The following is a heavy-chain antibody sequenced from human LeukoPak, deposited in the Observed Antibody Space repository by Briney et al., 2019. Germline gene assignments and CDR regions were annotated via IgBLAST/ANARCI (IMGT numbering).Heavy chain of an antibody. Sequence: SDTLSLTCTVSGDSISSYYWSWIRQPQGKGLEWIGYIFYSGSTNYNPSLKSRVTISVDTSKNQFSLKLSSVTAADTAVYYCASYSSTWPNHYFDSWGQGTLVTVSS. CDR2: IFYSGST. J-gene: IGHJ4*02. V-gene: IGHV4-59*08. D-gene: IGHD6-13*01. CDR3: ASYSSTWPNHYFDS. CDR1: GDSISSYY.